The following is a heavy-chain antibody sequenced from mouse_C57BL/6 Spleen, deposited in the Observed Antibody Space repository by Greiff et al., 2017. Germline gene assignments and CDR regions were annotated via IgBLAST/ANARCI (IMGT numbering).Heavy chain of an antibody. CDR1: GYTFTSYW. D-gene: IGHD1-1*01. Sequence: QVQLQQPGAELVKPGASVKLSCKASGYTFTSYWMQWVKQRPGQGLEWIGEIDPSDSYTNYNQKFKGKATLTVDTSSSTAYMQLSSLTSEDSAVYYCASLYDYGSSAYVLTGAGYFDYWGQGTTLTVSS. CDR2: IDPSDSYT. J-gene: IGHJ2*01. CDR3: ASLYDYGSSAYVLTGAGYFDY. V-gene: IGHV1-50*01.